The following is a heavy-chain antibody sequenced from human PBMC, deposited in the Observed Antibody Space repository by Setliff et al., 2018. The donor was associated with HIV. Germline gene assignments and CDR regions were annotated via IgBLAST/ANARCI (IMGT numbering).Heavy chain of an antibody. CDR2: IQTNSGGT. V-gene: IGHV1-2*02. CDR3: ARDEERRGPPGI. J-gene: IGHJ3*02. D-gene: IGHD1-26*01. CDR1: GYSFTAYY. Sequence: ASVKVSCKASGYSFTAYYIHFVRQAPGQGLEWMGWIQTNSGGTKSAQKFQGRVTMTRDTSISTAYMEVSRLRSDDTAVYYCARDEERRGPPGIWGQGTMVTVSS.